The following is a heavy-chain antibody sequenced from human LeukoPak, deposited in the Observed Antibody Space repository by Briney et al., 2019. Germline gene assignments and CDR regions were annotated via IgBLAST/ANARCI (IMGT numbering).Heavy chain of an antibody. J-gene: IGHJ4*02. CDR1: GGSISSNNW. V-gene: IGHV4-4*02. Sequence: SETLSLTCAVSGGSISSNNWWSWVRQPPGKGLEWIGQIYHSGSTNYHPSLKSRVTMSVDKSKNQFSLKLSSVTAADTAVYYCATGMLDYWGQGTLVTVSS. CDR2: IYHSGST. CDR3: ATGMLDY.